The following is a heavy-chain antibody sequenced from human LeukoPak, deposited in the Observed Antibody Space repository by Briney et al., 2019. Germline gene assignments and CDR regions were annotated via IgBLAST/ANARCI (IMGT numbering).Heavy chain of an antibody. CDR1: GGSISSYY. CDR3: ARARYDILNYYYYYYMDV. J-gene: IGHJ6*03. CDR2: IYTSGST. Sequence: SETLSLTCTVSGGSISSYYWSWIRQPAGKGLEWIGRIYTSGSTNYNPSLKSRVTMSVDTSKNQFSLKLSSVTAADTAVYYCARARYDILNYYYYYYMDVWGKGTTVTISS. V-gene: IGHV4-4*07. D-gene: IGHD3-9*01.